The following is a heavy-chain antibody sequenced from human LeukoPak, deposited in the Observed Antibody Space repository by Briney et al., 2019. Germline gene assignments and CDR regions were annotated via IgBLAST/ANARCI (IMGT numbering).Heavy chain of an antibody. CDR3: AKSTVTNYFDN. J-gene: IGHJ4*02. CDR1: GFTFSSYE. D-gene: IGHD4-17*01. Sequence: GGSLSLSCAASGFTFSSYEMNWVRQAPGKGLEWISYISRSGSTINYADSVKGRFTISRDDAKYSLYLQMNSLRAEDKAVYYCAKSTVTNYFDNWGQGSLVTVSS. CDR2: ISRSGSTI. V-gene: IGHV3-48*03.